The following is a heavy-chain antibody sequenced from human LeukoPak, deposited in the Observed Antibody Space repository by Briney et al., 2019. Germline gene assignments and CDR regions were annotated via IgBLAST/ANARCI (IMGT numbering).Heavy chain of an antibody. CDR2: IWYDGYNK. D-gene: IGHD1-14*01. CDR3: ARDRDRAEFYFDY. V-gene: IGHV3-33*01. CDR1: RFTLSDYG. Sequence: GGSLRLSCTESRFTLSDYGMHWIRQAPGKGLEWVAIIWYDGYNKYYADSVRGRFTISRDNSKNTVYVQMNNLRAEDTAVYYCARDRDRAEFYFDYWGQGTLVTVSS. J-gene: IGHJ4*02.